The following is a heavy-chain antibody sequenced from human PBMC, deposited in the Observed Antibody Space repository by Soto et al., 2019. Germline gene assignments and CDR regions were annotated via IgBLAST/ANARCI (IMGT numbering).Heavy chain of an antibody. CDR3: AKDIGYFDWLLSAYFDD. V-gene: IGHV3-23*01. Sequence: GGSLRLSCAASGFTFSSYAMSWVRQAPGKGLEWVSAISGSGGSTYYADSVKGRFTISRDNSKNTLYLQMNSLRAEDTAVYYCAKDIGYFDWLLSAYFDDWGQGTLVTVSS. J-gene: IGHJ4*02. CDR1: GFTFSSYA. CDR2: ISGSGGST. D-gene: IGHD3-9*01.